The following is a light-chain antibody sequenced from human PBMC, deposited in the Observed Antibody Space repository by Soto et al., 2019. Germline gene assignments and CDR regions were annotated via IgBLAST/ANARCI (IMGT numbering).Light chain of an antibody. J-gene: IGKJ5*01. CDR2: GPS. Sequence: EFVLTQSPGTLSLSPGERATLSCRAIQSVSSTHLAWYQQKPGQAPRLLIYGPSSRATGIPDRFSGSGSGTDFTLTISRLEPEDFAVYYCQQYGSSLSITFGQGTRLEIK. V-gene: IGKV3-20*01. CDR3: QQYGSSLSIT. CDR1: QSVSSTH.